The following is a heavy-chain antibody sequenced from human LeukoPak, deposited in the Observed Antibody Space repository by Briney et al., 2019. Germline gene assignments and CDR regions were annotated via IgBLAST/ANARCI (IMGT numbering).Heavy chain of an antibody. J-gene: IGHJ5*02. D-gene: IGHD2-2*01. CDR1: GGSITSYY. CDR2: IHTSGST. CDR3: APLLPENWFDP. V-gene: IGHV4-4*07. Sequence: SETLSLTCTVSGGSITSYYWSWIRQPAGKGLEWIGRIHTSGSTNYNPSLKSRVTMSVDTSKNQFSLKLSSVTAADTAVYYCAPLLPENWFDPWGQGTLVTVSS.